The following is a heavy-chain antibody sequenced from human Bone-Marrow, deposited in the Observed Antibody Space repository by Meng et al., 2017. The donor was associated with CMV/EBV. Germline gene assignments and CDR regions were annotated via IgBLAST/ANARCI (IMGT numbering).Heavy chain of an antibody. J-gene: IGHJ6*02. CDR3: ARSEGYYYYGMDV. Sequence: ASVKVSCKASGYTFTSYAMHWVRQAPGQGLEWMGWISAYNGNTNYAQKLQGRVTMTTDTSTSTAYMELRSLRSDDTAVYYCARSEGYYYYGMDVWGQGTTVTVSS. CDR2: ISAYNGNT. CDR1: GYTFTSYA. V-gene: IGHV1-18*01.